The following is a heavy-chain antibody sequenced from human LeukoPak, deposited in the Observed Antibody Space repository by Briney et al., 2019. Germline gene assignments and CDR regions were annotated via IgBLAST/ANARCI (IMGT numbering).Heavy chain of an antibody. V-gene: IGHV4-30-2*01. CDR3: ARVVLWFGESRPDAFDI. CDR1: GGSISSGGYS. J-gene: IGHJ3*02. D-gene: IGHD3-10*01. CDR2: IYHSGST. Sequence: SQTLSLTCAVSGGSISSGGYSWSWIRQPPGKGLEWIGYIYHSGSTYYNPSLKSRVTISVDRSKNQFSLKLSSVTAADTAVYYCARVVLWFGESRPDAFDIWGQGTMVTVSS.